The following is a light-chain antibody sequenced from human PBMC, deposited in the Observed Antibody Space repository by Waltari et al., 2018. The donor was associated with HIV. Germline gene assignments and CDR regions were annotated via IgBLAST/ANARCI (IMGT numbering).Light chain of an antibody. Sequence: QSALPQTRPASASPGQAAAISCPGPSSDAGGDTSASSYQHHPGEAPQPVISDVTKRPSGVPDRCSGSKSGNTASLTVSGLQAEDEADYYCCSYSGSGTLYVFGTGTEVTVL. CDR3: CSYSGSGTLYV. CDR2: DVT. V-gene: IGLV2-11*01. J-gene: IGLJ1*01. CDR1: SSDAGGDTS.